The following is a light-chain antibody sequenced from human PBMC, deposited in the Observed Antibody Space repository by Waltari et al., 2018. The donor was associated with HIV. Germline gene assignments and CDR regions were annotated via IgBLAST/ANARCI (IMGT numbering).Light chain of an antibody. J-gene: IGLJ2*01. Sequence: QSVLTQPPSASGTPGQSVTISCSGTSSNIGTNYVYWYQQFPGTAPKLLIYRNNTRPSGVPDRFSGSKSGTSASLDISGLRSDDEAEYYCAAWDDTLTVVVGGGTKLTVL. V-gene: IGLV1-47*01. CDR1: SSNIGTNY. CDR3: AAWDDTLTVV. CDR2: RNN.